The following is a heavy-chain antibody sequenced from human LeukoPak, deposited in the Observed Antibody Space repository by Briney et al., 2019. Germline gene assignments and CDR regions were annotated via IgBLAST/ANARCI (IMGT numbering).Heavy chain of an antibody. CDR3: ARRNYYDSSGYQYYFDY. D-gene: IGHD3-22*01. J-gene: IGHJ4*02. CDR2: IYYSGST. Sequence: PSETLSLTCTVSGGSISSGDYYWSWIRQPPGKGLEWIGDIYYSGSTYYNPSLKSQVTISVDTPKNQFSLKLSSVTAADTAVYYCARRNYYDSSGYQYYFDYWGQGTLVTVSS. V-gene: IGHV4-30-4*01. CDR1: GGSISSGDYY.